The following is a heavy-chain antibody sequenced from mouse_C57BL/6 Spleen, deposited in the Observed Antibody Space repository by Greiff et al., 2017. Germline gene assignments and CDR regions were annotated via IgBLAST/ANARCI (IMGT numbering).Heavy chain of an antibody. D-gene: IGHD1-1*01. CDR1: GYTFTDYN. CDR2: INPNNGGT. Sequence: EVKLMESGPELVKPGASVKMSCKASGYTFTDYNMHWVKQSHGKSLAWIGYINPNNGGTSYNQKFKGKPTLTVNKSSSTAYMELRSLTSEDSAVYYCARGGYYGSSSFAYWGQGTLVTVSA. V-gene: IGHV1-22*01. CDR3: ARGGYYGSSSFAY. J-gene: IGHJ3*01.